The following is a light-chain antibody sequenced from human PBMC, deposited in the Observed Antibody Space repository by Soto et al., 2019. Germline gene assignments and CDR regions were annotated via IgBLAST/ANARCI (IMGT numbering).Light chain of an antibody. Sequence: QSVLTQPASVSGSPGQSITISCTGTSSDVGGYNYVSWYQQHPGKAPKLMIYDVSNRPSGVSDRFSGSKSGNTASLTISGLQAEDEADDYCSSYTSSSTSVVFGGGTKLTVL. CDR1: SSDVGGYNY. CDR3: SSYTSSSTSVV. V-gene: IGLV2-14*01. CDR2: DVS. J-gene: IGLJ2*01.